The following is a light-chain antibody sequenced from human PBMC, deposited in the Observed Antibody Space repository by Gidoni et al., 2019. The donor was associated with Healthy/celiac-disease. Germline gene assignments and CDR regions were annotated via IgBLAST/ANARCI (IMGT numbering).Light chain of an antibody. Sequence: QSVLTQPPSASGTPGQRVTISCSGSSSNIGSNSVYWYQQLPGTAPKLLIYRNNQRPSGVPDRFSGSKSGTSASLAISGLRSEDEADYYCAAWDDSLSAWVFGGGTKLTAL. CDR1: SSNIGSNS. CDR3: AAWDDSLSAWV. V-gene: IGLV1-47*01. J-gene: IGLJ3*02. CDR2: RNN.